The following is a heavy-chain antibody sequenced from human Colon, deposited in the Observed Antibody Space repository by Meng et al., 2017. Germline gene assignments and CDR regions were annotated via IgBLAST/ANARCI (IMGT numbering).Heavy chain of an antibody. Sequence: GGSLRLSCAASGFTFSSSWMAWVRQTPGKGLEWVANINPDGSEKNHVDSVKGRFTVSRDNAETSLYLQMTSLRVEDTAIYYCARDPLFSAFDIWGQGTMVTV. CDR3: ARDPLFSAFDI. CDR2: INPDGSEK. J-gene: IGHJ3*02. V-gene: IGHV3-7*01. CDR1: GFTFSSSW. D-gene: IGHD2/OR15-2a*01.